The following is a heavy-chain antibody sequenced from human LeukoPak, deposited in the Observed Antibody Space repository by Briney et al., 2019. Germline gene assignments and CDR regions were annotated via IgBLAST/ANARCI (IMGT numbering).Heavy chain of an antibody. V-gene: IGHV5-51*01. CDR1: GYSFTNYW. D-gene: IGHD3-9*01. CDR3: ARSASRYFDWFDY. CDR2: IYPGDSDT. J-gene: IGHJ4*02. Sequence: GESLKISCKGSGYSFTNYWIDWVRQMPGKGLEWMGIIYPGDSDTRYIPSFQGQVTISADKSINTAYLQWRSLKASDTAIYYCARSASRYFDWFDYWGQGTLVTVSS.